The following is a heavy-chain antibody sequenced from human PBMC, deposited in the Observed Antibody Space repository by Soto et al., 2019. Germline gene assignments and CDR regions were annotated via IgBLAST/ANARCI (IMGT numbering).Heavy chain of an antibody. CDR2: TYYSGST. J-gene: IGHJ4*02. CDR3: ARVPYASGSYYFDY. D-gene: IGHD3-10*01. Sequence: QVQLQESGPGLVKPSQTLSLTCTVSGGSISHGGYYWSWIRQLPGKGLEWIGYTYYSGSTYYNPSLKSRVTISVDTSKSQFSLKLSSVTAADAALYYCARVPYASGSYYFDYWGQGILVTVSS. V-gene: IGHV4-31*03. CDR1: GGSISHGGYY.